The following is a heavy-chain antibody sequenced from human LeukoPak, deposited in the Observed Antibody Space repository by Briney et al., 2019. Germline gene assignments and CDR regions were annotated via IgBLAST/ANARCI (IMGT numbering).Heavy chain of an antibody. CDR1: GGSFSGYY. D-gene: IGHD2-15*01. Sequence: SETLSLTCAVYGGSFSGYYWSWIRQPPGKGLEWIGEINHSGSTNYNPSLKSRVTISVDTSKNQFSLKLSSVTAADTAVYYCARHCSGGSCYPGYFDYWDQGTLVTVSS. CDR2: INHSGST. CDR3: ARHCSGGSCYPGYFDY. V-gene: IGHV4-34*01. J-gene: IGHJ4*02.